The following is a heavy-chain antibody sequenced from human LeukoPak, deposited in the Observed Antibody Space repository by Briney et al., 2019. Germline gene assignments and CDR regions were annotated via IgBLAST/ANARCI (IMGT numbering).Heavy chain of an antibody. Sequence: GGSLRLSCAAPGFTFSDYYMSWIRQAPGKGLEWVSYISSSGSNIYYADSVKGRFTISRDNAKNSLYLQMNSLRAEDTAVYYCARTKDRVAFDIWGQGTMVTVSS. V-gene: IGHV3-11*01. CDR2: ISSSGSNI. CDR1: GFTFSDYY. J-gene: IGHJ3*02. CDR3: ARTKDRVAFDI. D-gene: IGHD2-15*01.